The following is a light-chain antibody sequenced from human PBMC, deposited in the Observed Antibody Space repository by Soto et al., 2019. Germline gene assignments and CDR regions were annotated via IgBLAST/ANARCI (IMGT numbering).Light chain of an antibody. CDR2: AAS. J-gene: IGKJ1*01. CDR1: QGISNY. Sequence: DIQMTQSPSSLSASVGDSVTITCRASQGISNYLAWYQQTPWKVPKLLIYAASTLQSGVPSRFSGSGYGTDFPLSIRSQQPEDVATSYCQKYDSAPRTLGQGTTVEI. CDR3: QKYDSAPRT. V-gene: IGKV1-27*01.